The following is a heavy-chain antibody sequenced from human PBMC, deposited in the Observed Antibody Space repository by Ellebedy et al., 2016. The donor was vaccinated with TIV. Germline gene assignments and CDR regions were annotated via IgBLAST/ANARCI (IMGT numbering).Heavy chain of an antibody. CDR1: GFTVSTNY. Sequence: PGGSLRLSCAASGFTVSTNYMSWVRQAPGKGLEWVANIRHDGGEKSYVDSVKGRFTISRDNAKNSLYLQMNSLRAEDTAVYYCAKDVSVGTTQSFYGMDVWGQGTTVTVSS. D-gene: IGHD1-7*01. CDR3: AKDVSVGTTQSFYGMDV. CDR2: IRHDGGEK. J-gene: IGHJ6*02. V-gene: IGHV3-7*03.